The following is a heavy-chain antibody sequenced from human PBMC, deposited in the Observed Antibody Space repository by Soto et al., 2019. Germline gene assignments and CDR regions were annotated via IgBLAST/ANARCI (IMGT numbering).Heavy chain of an antibody. J-gene: IGHJ5*02. D-gene: IGHD3-10*01. CDR1: GDSISSGDY. Sequence: SETLSLTCNVSGDSISSGDYWNWIRQHPGKGLEWIGYIYYTGSTYYNPSLTSRVTISLDRSKNQFSLKLSSVSAADTAVYYCARSQGSQYPQNWFDPWGQGALVTVSS. V-gene: IGHV4-31*03. CDR3: ARSQGSQYPQNWFDP. CDR2: IYYTGST.